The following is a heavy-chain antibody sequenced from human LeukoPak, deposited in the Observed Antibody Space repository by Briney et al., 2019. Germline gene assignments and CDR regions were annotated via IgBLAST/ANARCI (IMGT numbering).Heavy chain of an antibody. J-gene: IGHJ4*02. Sequence: PSETLSLTCAVYGGSFSGYFWGWIRQPPGKGLEWIGSINYSGSTYYSPSLKSRVTISVDTSKNQFSLKVSSVTAADTAVYHCARAHYDSSGYYFDYWGQGTLVTVSS. CDR1: GGSFSGYF. CDR2: INYSGST. D-gene: IGHD3-22*01. CDR3: ARAHYDSSGYYFDY. V-gene: IGHV4-34*01.